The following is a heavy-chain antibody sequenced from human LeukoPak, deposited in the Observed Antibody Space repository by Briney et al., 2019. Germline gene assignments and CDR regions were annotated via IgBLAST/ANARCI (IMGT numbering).Heavy chain of an antibody. D-gene: IGHD5-24*01. V-gene: IGHV3-53*01. Sequence: TGGSLRLSCAASGFTVSSNYMSWVRQAPGKGLEWVSVIYSGGNTYYADSVKGRFTISRDNSKNTLYLQMNSLRAEDTAVYYCARRDGYNYYFAYWGQGTLVTVSS. CDR1: GFTVSSNY. J-gene: IGHJ4*02. CDR3: ARRDGYNYYFAY. CDR2: IYSGGNT.